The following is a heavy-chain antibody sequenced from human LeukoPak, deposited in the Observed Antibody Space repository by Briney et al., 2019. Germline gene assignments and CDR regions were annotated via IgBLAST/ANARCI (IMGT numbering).Heavy chain of an antibody. CDR3: ARALRDDSSGYYFSPFDY. CDR2: IYSGGST. J-gene: IGHJ4*02. Sequence: GGSLRLSCAASGFTVSSNYMSWVRQAPGKGLEWVSVIYSGGSTYYADSVKGRFTISRDNSKNTLYPQMNSLRAEDTAVYYCARALRDDSSGYYFSPFDYWGQGTLVTVSS. CDR1: GFTVSSNY. D-gene: IGHD3-22*01. V-gene: IGHV3-53*01.